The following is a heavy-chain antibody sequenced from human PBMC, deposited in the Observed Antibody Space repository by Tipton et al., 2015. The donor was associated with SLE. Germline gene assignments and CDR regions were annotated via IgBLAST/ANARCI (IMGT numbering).Heavy chain of an antibody. CDR1: GGSISSGSYY. Sequence: TLSLTCTVSGGSISSGSYYWSWIRQPAGKGLEWIGYIYTSGSTNYNPSLKSRVTISVDTSKNQFSLKLSSVTAADTAMYYCARSQCSSSSCDAFDIWGQGTMVTVSS. D-gene: IGHD6-6*01. CDR2: IYTSGST. J-gene: IGHJ3*02. V-gene: IGHV4-61*09. CDR3: ARSQCSSSSCDAFDI.